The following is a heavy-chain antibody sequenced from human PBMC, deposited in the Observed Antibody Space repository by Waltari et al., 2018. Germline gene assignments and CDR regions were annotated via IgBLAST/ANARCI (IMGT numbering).Heavy chain of an antibody. CDR3: AKVAPRTYRSPVPGRDYYYGMDV. Sequence: EVRLVESGGGLVQPGESLRLSCAASGFTFSRFWMHWVRQAPGKGLVWVARIDSDGTSEMYADSVKGRFTIARDNAKNTLYLQMKRLRVEDTAVYYCAKVAPRTYRSPVPGRDYYYGMDVWGQGTTVTVFS. J-gene: IGHJ6*02. CDR1: GFTFSRFW. V-gene: IGHV3-74*03. D-gene: IGHD6-13*01. CDR2: IDSDGTSE.